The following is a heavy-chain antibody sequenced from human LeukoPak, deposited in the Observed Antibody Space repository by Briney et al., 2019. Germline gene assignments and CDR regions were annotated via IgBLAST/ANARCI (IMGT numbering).Heavy chain of an antibody. V-gene: IGHV4-4*07. CDR1: GGSISNYY. D-gene: IGHD3-22*01. J-gene: IGHJ6*03. CDR2: IYTSGST. Sequence: PSENPSPTPTVSGGSISNYYWSWIPQPPREGPEGIWRIYTSGSTNYNPSLKSRVTMSVDTSKNQFSLKLSSVTAADTAVYYCARVRVISGYSTTYYMDVWGKGTTVTVSS. CDR3: ARVRVISGYSTTYYMDV.